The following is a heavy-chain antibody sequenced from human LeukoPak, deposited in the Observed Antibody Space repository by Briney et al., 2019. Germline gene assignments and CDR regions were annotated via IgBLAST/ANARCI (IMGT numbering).Heavy chain of an antibody. CDR3: AREDYRSAFDI. V-gene: IGHV4-61*02. CDR1: GGSISSGSYD. Sequence: PSETLSLTCTVSGGSISSGSYDWSWIRQPAGKGLEWIGRIYTSGSTNYNPSLKSRVTISVDTSKNQFSLKLSSVTAADTAVYYCAREDYRSAFDIWGQGTMVTVSS. D-gene: IGHD4-11*01. CDR2: IYTSGST. J-gene: IGHJ3*02.